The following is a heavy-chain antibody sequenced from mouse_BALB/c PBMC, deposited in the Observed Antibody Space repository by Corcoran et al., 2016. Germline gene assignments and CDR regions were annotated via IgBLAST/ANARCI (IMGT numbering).Heavy chain of an antibody. CDR3: ARGSSGYDY. Sequence: QIQLVQSGPELKKPGETVTISCKASGYTFTNYGMNWVKQAPGKGLKWMGWINTYTGEPTYADDFKGRFAFSLETSASTAYLQINNLKNEDMATYFCARGSSGYDYWGQGTTLTVSS. D-gene: IGHD3-1*01. CDR2: INTYTGEP. J-gene: IGHJ2*01. CDR1: GYTFTNYG. V-gene: IGHV9-1*02.